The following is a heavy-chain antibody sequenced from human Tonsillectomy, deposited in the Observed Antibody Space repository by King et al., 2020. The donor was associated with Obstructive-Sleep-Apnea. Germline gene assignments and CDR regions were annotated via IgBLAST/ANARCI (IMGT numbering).Heavy chain of an antibody. CDR3: ARPSPSLWFGELLYPYSFDY. J-gene: IGHJ4*02. Sequence: VQLVEAGGDLVQPGGCLRLSCAASGLSLSSYWMRWVRQAPGKGREWVAIIKKDGSEKYYGDSVKGRFTISRDNAKSSRDLPMNSLRAEDTAVYYCARPSPSLWFGELLYPYSFDYWGQGTLVTVSS. CDR2: IKKDGSEK. CDR1: GLSLSSYW. V-gene: IGHV3-7*01. D-gene: IGHD3-10*01.